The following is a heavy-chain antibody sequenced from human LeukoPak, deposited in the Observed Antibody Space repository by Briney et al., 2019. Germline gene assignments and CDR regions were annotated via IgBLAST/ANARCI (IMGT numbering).Heavy chain of an antibody. CDR1: GFTLSNYW. J-gene: IGHJ4*02. D-gene: IGHD1-14*01. V-gene: IGHV3-30*02. CDR2: IRYDGSNK. CDR3: ANSEIQQIDY. Sequence: GGSLKLSCAASGFTLSNYWMIWLRQAPGKGLEWVAFIRYDGSNKYYADSVKGRFTISRDNSKNTLYLQMNSLRAEDTAVYYCANSEIQQIDYWGQGTLVTVSS.